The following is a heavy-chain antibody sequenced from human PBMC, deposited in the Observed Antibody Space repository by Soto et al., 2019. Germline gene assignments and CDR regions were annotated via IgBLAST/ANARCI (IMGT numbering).Heavy chain of an antibody. D-gene: IGHD4-17*01. CDR1: GGSISSYY. CDR3: ARRYGVYFDY. Sequence: SETLSLTCTVSGGSISSYYWSWIRQPPGKGLEWIGYIYYSGSTNYNPSLKSRVTISVDTSKNQFTQKLSSVTAADTAVYYCARRYGVYFDYWGQGTLVTVSS. J-gene: IGHJ4*02. CDR2: IYYSGST. V-gene: IGHV4-59*08.